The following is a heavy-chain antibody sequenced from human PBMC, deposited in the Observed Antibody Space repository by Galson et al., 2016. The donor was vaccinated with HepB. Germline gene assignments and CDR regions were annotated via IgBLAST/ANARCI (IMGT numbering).Heavy chain of an antibody. CDR2: ISPSGRT. J-gene: IGHJ6*04. CDR3: ARGDYGYPEPYYAMDV. CDR1: GASITSWY. D-gene: IGHD4-17*01. V-gene: IGHV4-4*07. Sequence: SETLSLTCSVSGASITSWYWNWIRQPPGKGLEWIGRISPSGRTNYNPSLKSRVTISVDTSKNHFSLKLTSVTAAATAVYYCARGDYGYPEPYYAMDVWGKGTTVTVSS.